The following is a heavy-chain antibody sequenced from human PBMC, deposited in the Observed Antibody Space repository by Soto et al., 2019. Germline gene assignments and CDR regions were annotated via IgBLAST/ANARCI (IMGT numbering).Heavy chain of an antibody. CDR1: GYNFTSYG. V-gene: IGHV1-2*04. Sequence: ASVKVSCKASGYNFTSYGISWVRQAPGQGLEWMGWINPNSGGTNYAQKFQGWVTMTRDTSISTAYMELSRLRSDDTAVYYCARSTVSNYYDSSGYYPRDYGMDVWGQGTTVTVSS. D-gene: IGHD3-22*01. CDR3: ARSTVSNYYDSSGYYPRDYGMDV. J-gene: IGHJ6*02. CDR2: INPNSGGT.